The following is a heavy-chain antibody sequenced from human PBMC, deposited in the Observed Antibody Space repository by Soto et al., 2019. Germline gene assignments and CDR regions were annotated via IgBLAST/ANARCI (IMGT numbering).Heavy chain of an antibody. CDR2: IHHSGST. D-gene: IGHD3-10*01. J-gene: IGHJ4*02. CDR1: GGSISSRNW. CDR3: AGSGSYRDIDY. V-gene: IGHV4-4*02. Sequence: SETLSLTCAVSGGSISSRNWWSWVRQPPGKGLEWIGEIHHSGSTNPNPSLRSRVTTSVDKSKNQFSLKLTSVTAADTAVYYCAGSGSYRDIDYWGQGTLVTVSS.